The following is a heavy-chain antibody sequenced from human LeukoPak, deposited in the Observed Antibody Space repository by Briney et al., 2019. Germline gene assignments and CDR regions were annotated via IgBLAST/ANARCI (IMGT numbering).Heavy chain of an antibody. Sequence: SGGSLRLSCAASGFTVSSNYMSWVRQAPGKGLEWVSAISGSGGSTYYADSVKGRFTISRDNSKNTLYLQMNSLRAEDTAVYYCAKTSVEMATIRAPSGSYWGQGTLVTVSS. CDR1: GFTVSSNY. CDR3: AKTSVEMATIRAPSGSY. D-gene: IGHD5-24*01. J-gene: IGHJ4*02. V-gene: IGHV3-23*01. CDR2: ISGSGGST.